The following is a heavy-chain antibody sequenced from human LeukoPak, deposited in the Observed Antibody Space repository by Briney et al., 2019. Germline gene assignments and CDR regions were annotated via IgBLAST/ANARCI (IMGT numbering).Heavy chain of an antibody. CDR2: IYYSGST. D-gene: IGHD6-6*01. CDR3: AGRTGSSSPRWFDP. Sequence: SETLSLTCTVSGGSISSSSDYWGWIRQPPGKGLEWIANIYYSGSTFYNPSLKSRVTISVDTSKNQFSLKLSSVTAADTAVYYCAGRTGSSSPRWFDPWGQGTLATVSS. CDR1: GGSISSSSDY. J-gene: IGHJ5*02. V-gene: IGHV4-39*01.